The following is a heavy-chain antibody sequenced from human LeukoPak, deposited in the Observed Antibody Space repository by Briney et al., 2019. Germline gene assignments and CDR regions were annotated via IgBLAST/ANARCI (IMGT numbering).Heavy chain of an antibody. D-gene: IGHD4-17*01. Sequence: TSETLSLTCTVSGGSISSSNYYWGWIRQPPGKGLEWIGNIYYSGSTYYNPSLKSRVTISVDTSKNQFSLKLSSVTAADTAVYYCARELETNQILPPGDYEGGIDYFDYWGQGTLVTVSS. CDR2: IYYSGST. J-gene: IGHJ4*02. CDR3: ARELETNQILPPGDYEGGIDYFDY. V-gene: IGHV4-39*07. CDR1: GGSISSSNYY.